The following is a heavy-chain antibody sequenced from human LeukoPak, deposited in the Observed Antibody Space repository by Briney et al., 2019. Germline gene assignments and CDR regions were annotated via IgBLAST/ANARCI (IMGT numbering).Heavy chain of an antibody. CDR3: AREYYYYHYGMDV. Sequence: PGGSLRLSCAASGFTFSSYSMNWVRQAPGKGLEWVSYISSGSSTIYYADSVKGRFTISRDNAKKSLYLQMNSLRAEDTAVYYCAREYYYYHYGMDVWGQGTTVTVSS. CDR2: ISSGSSTI. J-gene: IGHJ6*02. CDR1: GFTFSSYS. V-gene: IGHV3-48*01.